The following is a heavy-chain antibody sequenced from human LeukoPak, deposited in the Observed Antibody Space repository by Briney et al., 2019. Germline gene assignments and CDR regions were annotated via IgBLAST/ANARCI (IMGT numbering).Heavy chain of an antibody. J-gene: IGHJ4*02. CDR3: ARKKMAAAGKGAFGY. Sequence: PGRSLRLSCAASGFTFNIYSMYWVRQAPGKGLEWVASMSSDASSEYYADSVKGRFTISRDNSKNMLYLQINSLRAEDTAVYHCARKKMAAAGKGAFGYWGQGTLVTVSP. CDR1: GFTFNIYS. D-gene: IGHD6-13*01. CDR2: MSSDASSE. V-gene: IGHV3-30*04.